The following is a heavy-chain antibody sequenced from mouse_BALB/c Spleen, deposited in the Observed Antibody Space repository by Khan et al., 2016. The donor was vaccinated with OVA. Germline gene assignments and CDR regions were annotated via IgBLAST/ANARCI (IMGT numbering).Heavy chain of an antibody. J-gene: IGHJ4*01. CDR1: GFSLTSYG. V-gene: IGHV2-9*02. Sequence: VQLQESGPGLVAPSQSLSITCTVSGFSLTSYGVHWVRQPPGKGLEWLGVIWAGGSTNYNSALMSRLSISKDNSKSQVFLKMNSQQTDDTAMYYCARGDGYYEDAMDYWGQGTSVTVSS. CDR2: IWAGGST. CDR3: ARGDGYYEDAMDY. D-gene: IGHD2-3*01.